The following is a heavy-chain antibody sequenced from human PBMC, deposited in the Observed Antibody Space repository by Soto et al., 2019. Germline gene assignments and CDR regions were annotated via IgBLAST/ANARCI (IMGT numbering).Heavy chain of an antibody. V-gene: IGHV3-21*01. D-gene: IGHD4-17*01. J-gene: IGHJ4*02. CDR2: ISSSSSYI. CDR3: ARDGFGEYAKYYFDY. Sequence: GGSLRLSCAASGFTFSSYSMNWVRQAPGKGLEWVSSISSSSSYIYYADSVKGRFTISRDNAKNSLYLQMNSLRAEDTAVYYCARDGFGEYAKYYFDYWGQGTLVTVSS. CDR1: GFTFSSYS.